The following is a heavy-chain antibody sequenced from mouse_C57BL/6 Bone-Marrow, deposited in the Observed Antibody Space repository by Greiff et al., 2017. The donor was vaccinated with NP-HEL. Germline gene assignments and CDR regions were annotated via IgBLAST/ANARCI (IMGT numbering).Heavy chain of an antibody. CDR2: INYDGSST. CDR3: ARAGTEAMDY. J-gene: IGHJ4*01. D-gene: IGHD4-1*01. CDR1: GFTFSDYY. V-gene: IGHV5-16*01. Sequence: EVMLVESEGGLVQPGSSMKLSCTASGFTFSDYYMSWVRQVPEKGLEWVANINYDGSSTYYLDSLKSRFIISRDNAKNILYLQMSSLKSEDTATYYCARAGTEAMDYWGQGTSVTVSS.